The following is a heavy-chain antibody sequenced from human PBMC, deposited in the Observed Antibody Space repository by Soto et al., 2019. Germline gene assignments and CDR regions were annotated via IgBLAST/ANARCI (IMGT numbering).Heavy chain of an antibody. J-gene: IGHJ4*02. Sequence: GASVKVSCKVSGYTLTELSMHWVRQAPGKGLEWMGGFDPEDGETIYAQKFQGRVTMTEDTSTDTAYMELSSLRSEDTAVYYCAYRGPYGDSTPFDYWGQGTLVTVS. CDR1: GYTLTELS. V-gene: IGHV1-24*01. D-gene: IGHD4-17*01. CDR3: AYRGPYGDSTPFDY. CDR2: FDPEDGET.